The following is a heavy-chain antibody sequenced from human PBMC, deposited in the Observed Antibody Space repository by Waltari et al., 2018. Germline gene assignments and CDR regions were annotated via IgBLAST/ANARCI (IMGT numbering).Heavy chain of an antibody. V-gene: IGHV4-59*01. CDR3: AREERAPIGYYGMDV. CDR2: IYYSGST. J-gene: IGHJ6*02. Sequence: QVQLQESGPGLVKPSETLSLTCTVSGGSISSYYWSWIRQPPGKGLEWIGYIYYSGSTNYNPSLKSRVTISVDTSKNQFSLKLSSVTAADTAVYYCAREERAPIGYYGMDVWGQGTTVTVSS. CDR1: GGSISSYY.